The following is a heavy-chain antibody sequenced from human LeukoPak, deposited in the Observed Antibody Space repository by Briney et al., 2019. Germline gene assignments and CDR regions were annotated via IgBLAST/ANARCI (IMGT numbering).Heavy chain of an antibody. D-gene: IGHD5-18*01. CDR3: ARGSMIQVWFLTGGPGIDLDY. CDR1: GLTFSPYT. J-gene: IGHJ4*02. V-gene: IGHV3-21*01. Sequence: PGGSLRLSCAASGLTFSPYTMHWVRQAPGKGLEWVSSISSSTTYIYYADSLKGRFTVSRDNAKNSLYLQMNSLRAEDTAVYYCARGSMIQVWFLTGGPGIDLDYWGQGTLVTVSS. CDR2: ISSSTTYI.